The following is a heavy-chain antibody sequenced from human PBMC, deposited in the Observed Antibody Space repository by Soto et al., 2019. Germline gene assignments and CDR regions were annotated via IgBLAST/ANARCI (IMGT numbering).Heavy chain of an antibody. Sequence: SETLSLTCTVSGGSISSYYWSWIRQPPGKGLEWIGYIYYSGSTNYNPSLKSRVTISVDTSKNQFSLKLSSVTAADTAVYYCARLYCSSTSCYTGYYYYGMDVWGQGTTVTVSS. CDR2: IYYSGST. V-gene: IGHV4-59*01. D-gene: IGHD2-2*02. CDR3: ARLYCSSTSCYTGYYYYGMDV. J-gene: IGHJ6*02. CDR1: GGSISSYY.